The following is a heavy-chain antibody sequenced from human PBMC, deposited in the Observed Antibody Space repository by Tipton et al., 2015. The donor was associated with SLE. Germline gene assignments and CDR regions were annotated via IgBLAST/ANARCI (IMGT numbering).Heavy chain of an antibody. V-gene: IGHV4-61*05. D-gene: IGHD6-6*01. CDR2: IYYSGST. J-gene: IGHJ4*02. CDR1: GGSITSSSYY. Sequence: TLSLTCAVYGGSITSSSYYWAWIRQSPGEGVEWIGYIYYSGSTNYNPSLKSRVTISVDTSKNQFSLQLKSVTPEDTAVYYWARGGPSSSSDYGGQGTLVTASS. CDR3: ARGGPSSSSDY.